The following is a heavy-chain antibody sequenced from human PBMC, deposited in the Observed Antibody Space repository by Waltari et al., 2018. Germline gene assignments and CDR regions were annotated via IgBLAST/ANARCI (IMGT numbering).Heavy chain of an antibody. CDR1: GGPISSSRSY. J-gene: IGHJ5*02. D-gene: IGHD5-12*01. CDR3: ARHWKRSGYRFDP. Sequence: QLQLQESGPGLVKPSETLSLTCTVPGGPISSSRSYWGWIRQSPGKGLEWIGSIYYSGSTYYNPTLKSRVTISGDTSKNQFSLKLSSVTAADTAVYYWARHWKRSGYRFDPWGQGTLVTVSS. CDR2: IYYSGST. V-gene: IGHV4-39*01.